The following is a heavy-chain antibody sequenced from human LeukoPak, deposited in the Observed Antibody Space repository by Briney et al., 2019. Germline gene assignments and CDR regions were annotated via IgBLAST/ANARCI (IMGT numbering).Heavy chain of an antibody. CDR2: ISYDGSNK. D-gene: IGHD6-6*01. V-gene: IGHV3-30*03. Sequence: GGSLRLSCAASGFTFSSYGMHWVRQAPGKGLEWVAVISYDGSNKYYADSVKGRFTISRDNFKNTLYLQMNSLRAEDTAVYYCARGRGAARYFDYWGQGTLVTVSS. CDR3: ARGRGAARYFDY. J-gene: IGHJ4*02. CDR1: GFTFSSYG.